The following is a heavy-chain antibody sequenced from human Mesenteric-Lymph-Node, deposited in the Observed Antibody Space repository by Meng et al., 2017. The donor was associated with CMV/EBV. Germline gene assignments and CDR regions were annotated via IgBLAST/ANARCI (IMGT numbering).Heavy chain of an antibody. CDR1: GFTFNSYA. CDR2: ISRSSYI. Sequence: GGSLRLSCAASGFTFNSYAMNWVRQAPGKGLEWVSSISRSSYICYADSVKGRFTISRDNAKNSLYLQMNSLRGEDTAVYYCARSLATLVPYYYGMDVWGQGTTVTVSS. J-gene: IGHJ6*02. CDR3: ARSLATLVPYYYGMDV. V-gene: IGHV3-21*01. D-gene: IGHD6-13*01.